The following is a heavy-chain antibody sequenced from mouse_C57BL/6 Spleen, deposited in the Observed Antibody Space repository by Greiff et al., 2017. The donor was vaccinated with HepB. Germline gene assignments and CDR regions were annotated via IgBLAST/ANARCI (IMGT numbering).Heavy chain of an antibody. CDR3: ARDGYLAWFAY. Sequence: VKLMESGAELVKPGASVKMSCKASGYTFTSYWITWVKQRPGQGLEWIGDIYPGSGSTNYNEKFKSKATLTVDTSSSTAYMQLSSLTSEDSAVYYCARDGYLAWFAYWGQGTLVTVSA. J-gene: IGHJ3*01. CDR2: IYPGSGST. CDR1: GYTFTSYW. V-gene: IGHV1-55*01. D-gene: IGHD2-3*01.